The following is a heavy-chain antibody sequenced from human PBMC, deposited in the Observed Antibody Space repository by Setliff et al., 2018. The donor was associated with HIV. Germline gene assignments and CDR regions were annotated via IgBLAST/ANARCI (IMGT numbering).Heavy chain of an antibody. J-gene: IGHJ4*02. D-gene: IGHD3-22*01. CDR3: TTDPTMIVVGILDY. Sequence: GGSLRLSCAASGFTFRSYGMHWVRPAPGKGLEWVAVIWFDGTNTYYADSGKGRFIISRDNSKNTPYLQMNSLKTEDTAVYYCTTDPTMIVVGILDYWGQGTLVTVSS. CDR2: IWFDGTNT. V-gene: IGHV3-33*01. CDR1: GFTFRSYG.